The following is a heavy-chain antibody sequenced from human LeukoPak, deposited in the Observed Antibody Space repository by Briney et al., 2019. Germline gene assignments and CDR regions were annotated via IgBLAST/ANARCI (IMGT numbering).Heavy chain of an antibody. CDR1: GGSISSSNW. V-gene: IGHV4-4*02. D-gene: IGHD2-2*02. CDR2: IYHSGST. J-gene: IGHJ6*02. Sequence: SETLSPTCAVSGGSISSSNWWSWVRQPPGKGLEWIGEIYHSGSTNYNPSLKSRVTISVDKSKNQFSLKLSSVTAADTAVYYCARTAIGDYYYGMDVWGQGTTVTVSS. CDR3: ARTAIGDYYYGMDV.